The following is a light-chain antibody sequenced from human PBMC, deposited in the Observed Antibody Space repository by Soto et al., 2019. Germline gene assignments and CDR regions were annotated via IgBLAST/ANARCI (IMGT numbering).Light chain of an antibody. Sequence: EIVLTQSPGTLSLSPGERATLSCRASQSVSSNYLAWYQQKPGQAPRLLIYGASTRATGIPDRFSGSGSGADFTLTISRLEPEDFAVYYCQQYDNSPGTFGQGTKVDIK. CDR2: GAS. J-gene: IGKJ1*01. CDR3: QQYDNSPGT. V-gene: IGKV3-20*01. CDR1: QSVSSNY.